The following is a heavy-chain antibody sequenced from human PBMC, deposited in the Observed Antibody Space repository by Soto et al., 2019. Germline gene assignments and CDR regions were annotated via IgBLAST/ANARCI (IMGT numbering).Heavy chain of an antibody. CDR2: ISSSSSTI. D-gene: IGHD3-22*01. Sequence: PGGSLRLSCAASGFTVSNNYMTWVRQAPGKGLEWVSYISSSSSTIYYADSVKGRFTISRDNAKNSLYLQMNSLRAEDTAVYYCAREIYDSSGYYAPFDYWGQGTLVTVSS. J-gene: IGHJ4*02. CDR1: GFTVSNNY. V-gene: IGHV3-48*01. CDR3: AREIYDSSGYYAPFDY.